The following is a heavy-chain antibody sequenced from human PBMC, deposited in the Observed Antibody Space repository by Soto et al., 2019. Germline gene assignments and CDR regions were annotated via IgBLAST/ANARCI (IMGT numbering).Heavy chain of an antibody. D-gene: IGHD3-10*01. CDR1: VGSISSYY. CDR2: IYYSGST. J-gene: IGHJ4*02. Sequence: SETLSLTCTVSVGSISSYYWSWIRQPPRKRLEWIGYIYYSGSTNYNPSLKSRVTISVDTSKNQFSLKLSSVTAADTAVYYCARGGTITMVRGVITPAYYFDYWGQGTLVTVSS. CDR3: ARGGTITMVRGVITPAYYFDY. V-gene: IGHV4-59*01.